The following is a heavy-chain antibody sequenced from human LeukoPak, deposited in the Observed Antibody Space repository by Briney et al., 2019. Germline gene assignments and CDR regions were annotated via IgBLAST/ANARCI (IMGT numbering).Heavy chain of an antibody. Sequence: GESLKISCKGSGYSFTSYWISWVRQMPGKGLEWMGRIDPSDSYTNYSPSFQGHVTISADKSISTAYLQWSSLKDSDTAMYYCARRGDYYYDSSGYPGFDYWGQGTLVTVSS. CDR1: GYSFTSYW. J-gene: IGHJ4*02. D-gene: IGHD3-22*01. CDR2: IDPSDSYT. CDR3: ARRGDYYYDSSGYPGFDY. V-gene: IGHV5-10-1*01.